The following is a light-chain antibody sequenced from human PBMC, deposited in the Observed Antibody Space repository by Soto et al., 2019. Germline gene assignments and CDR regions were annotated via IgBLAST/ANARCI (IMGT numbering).Light chain of an antibody. CDR1: QSVLVSSNNKNY. CDR2: CAS. V-gene: IGKV4-1*01. J-gene: IGKJ4*01. Sequence: DIVMTQSPDSLAVSLGERATINCKSSQSVLVSSNNKNYLAWYQQKPGQPPKLLIYCASTRESGVPDRFSGSGSGTDFTLTISRLEPEDFAVYYCQQRSTGPPLSFGVGTKVDIK. CDR3: QQRSTGPPLS.